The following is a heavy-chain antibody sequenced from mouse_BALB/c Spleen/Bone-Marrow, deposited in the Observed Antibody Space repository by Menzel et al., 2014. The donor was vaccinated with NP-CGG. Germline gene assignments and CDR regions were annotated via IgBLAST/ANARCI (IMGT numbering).Heavy chain of an antibody. CDR3: TRSYGSSYEYYFDY. J-gene: IGHJ2*01. Sequence: QVQLQQPGAELVRPGASVKLSCKASGYTFTSYWINWVKQRPGQGLEWIGNIYPSDSYTNYNQKFKDKATLTVDKSSSTAYMQLSSPTSEDSAVYYCTRSYGSSYEYYFDYWCQGTTLTVSS. CDR1: GYTFTSYW. D-gene: IGHD1-1*01. CDR2: IYPSDSYT. V-gene: IGHV1-69*02.